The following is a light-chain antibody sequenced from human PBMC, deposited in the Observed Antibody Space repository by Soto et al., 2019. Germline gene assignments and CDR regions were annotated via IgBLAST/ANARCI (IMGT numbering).Light chain of an antibody. CDR3: SAFTGTTYV. CDR1: SSDVGGNKY. V-gene: IGLV2-14*03. CDR2: DVS. Sequence: QSALTQPASASGSPGQSITISCTGTSSDVGGNKYVSWYQHYPGKAPKLMICDVSNRPSGVSNRFSGSKSGNTASLTISGLQAEDEADYYCSAFTGTTYVFGTGTKLTVL. J-gene: IGLJ1*01.